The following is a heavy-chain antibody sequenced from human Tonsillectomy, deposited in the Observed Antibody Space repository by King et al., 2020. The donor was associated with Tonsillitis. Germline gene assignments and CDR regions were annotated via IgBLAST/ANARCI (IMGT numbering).Heavy chain of an antibody. D-gene: IGHD6-13*01. CDR3: AKGAIAAAGPSVRGFDD. V-gene: IGHV3-9*01. CDR2: ISWNSGSI. CDR1: GFTFDDYA. J-gene: IGHJ4*02. Sequence: LVESGGGLVQPGRSLRLSCAASGFTFDDYAMHWVRQAPGKGLEWVSGISWNSGSIGYADSVKGRFTISRDNAKNSLYLQMNSLRAEDTALYYCAKGAIAAAGPSVRGFDDWGQGTLLTVSS.